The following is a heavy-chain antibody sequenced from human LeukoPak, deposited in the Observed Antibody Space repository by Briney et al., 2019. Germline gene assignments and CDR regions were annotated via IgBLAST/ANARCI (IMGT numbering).Heavy chain of an antibody. CDR2: IYYSGST. CDR3: ARGYQPHTVTTLYYYYGMDV. V-gene: IGHV4-59*01. CDR1: GGSISSYY. Sequence: SETLSLTCTVSGGSISSYYWSWIRQPPGKGLEWIGYIYYSGSTNYNPSLRSRVTISVDTSKNQFSLKLSSVTAADTAVYYCARGYQPHTVTTLYYYYGMDVWGQGTTVTVSS. J-gene: IGHJ6*02. D-gene: IGHD4-17*01.